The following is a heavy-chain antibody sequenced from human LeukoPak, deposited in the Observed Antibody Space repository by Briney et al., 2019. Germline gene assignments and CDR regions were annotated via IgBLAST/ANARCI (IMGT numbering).Heavy chain of an antibody. D-gene: IGHD3-10*01. CDR1: GFTFSYYG. Sequence: GGSLRLSCAASGFTFSYYGMHWVRQAPGKGLEWVGFVRFDGNEKYYADSVKGRFTISRDTSRNTLYLQMNSLRAEDTAVYYCAKDLMRDRWFGESWGQGTLVTVSP. J-gene: IGHJ1*01. CDR2: VRFDGNEK. CDR3: AKDLMRDRWFGES. V-gene: IGHV3-30*02.